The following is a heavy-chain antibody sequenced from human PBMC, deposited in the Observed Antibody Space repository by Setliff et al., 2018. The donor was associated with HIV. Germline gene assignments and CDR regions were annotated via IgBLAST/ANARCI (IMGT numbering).Heavy chain of an antibody. CDR2: MNPDSRNT. D-gene: IGHD6-19*01. Sequence: GASVKVSCKPSGYTFSNYDINWVRQAAGQGLEWMGWMNPDSRNTGYAQRFEGRVTLTWDTSISTAYMEMSSLRSEDMAIYYCARSDSGWPHYQYHHMDVWGKGTTVTVSS. CDR3: ARSDSGWPHYQYHHMDV. V-gene: IGHV1-8*02. CDR1: GYTFSNYD. J-gene: IGHJ6*04.